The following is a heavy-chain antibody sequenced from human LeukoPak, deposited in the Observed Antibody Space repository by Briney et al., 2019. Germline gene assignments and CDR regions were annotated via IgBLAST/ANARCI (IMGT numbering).Heavy chain of an antibody. CDR2: IYYSGST. V-gene: IGHV4-39*07. D-gene: IGHD3-9*01. CDR3: ARELRGHYRGILTA. Sequence: PSETLSLTCTVSGGSISSSSYYWGWIRQPPGRGLEWIGSIYYSGSTYYNPSLKSRVTISVDTSKNQFSLKLSSVTAADTAVYYCARELRGHYRGILTAWGQGTLVTVSS. J-gene: IGHJ5*02. CDR1: GGSISSSSYY.